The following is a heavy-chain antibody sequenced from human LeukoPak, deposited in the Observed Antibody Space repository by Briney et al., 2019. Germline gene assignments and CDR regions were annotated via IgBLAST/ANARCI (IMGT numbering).Heavy chain of an antibody. Sequence: MGIIYPGDSDTRYSPSFQGQVTISADKSISTAYLQWSSLKASDTAMYYCARSPYGDYHFDYWGQGTLVTVSS. D-gene: IGHD4-17*01. V-gene: IGHV5-51*01. J-gene: IGHJ4*02. CDR2: IYPGDSDT. CDR3: ARSPYGDYHFDY.